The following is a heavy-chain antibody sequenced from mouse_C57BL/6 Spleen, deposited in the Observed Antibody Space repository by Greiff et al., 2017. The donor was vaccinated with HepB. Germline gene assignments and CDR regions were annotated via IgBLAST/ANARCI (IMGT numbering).Heavy chain of an antibody. CDR2: ISDGGSYT. CDR3: ARDGSQGFDY. J-gene: IGHJ2*01. Sequence: DVKLVESGGGLVKPGGSLKLSCAASGFTFSSYAMSWVRQTPEKRLEWVATISDGGSYTYYPDNVKGRFTISRDNAKNNLYLQMSHLKSEDTAMYYCARDGSQGFDYWGQGTTLTVSS. V-gene: IGHV5-4*01. CDR1: GFTFSSYA.